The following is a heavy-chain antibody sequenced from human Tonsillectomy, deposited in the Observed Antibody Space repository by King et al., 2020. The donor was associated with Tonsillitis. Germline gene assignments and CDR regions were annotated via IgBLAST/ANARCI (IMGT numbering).Heavy chain of an antibody. Sequence: LQLQESGPGLVKPSETLSLTCTVSGGSISSASYYWGWVRQPPGKGLEWIGRIYYTGITFYNVSLKSRVTISLDTSANQFSLKLSSVTAADTAIYYCQPDYFDSRWRFDPWGQGTLVTVSS. CDR1: GGSISSASYY. D-gene: IGHD3-9*01. V-gene: IGHV4-39*07. CDR3: QPDYFDSRWRFDP. J-gene: IGHJ5*02. CDR2: IYYTGIT.